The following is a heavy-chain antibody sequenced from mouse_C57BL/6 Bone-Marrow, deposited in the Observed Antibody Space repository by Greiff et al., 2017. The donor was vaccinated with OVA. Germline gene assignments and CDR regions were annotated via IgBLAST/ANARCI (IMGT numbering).Heavy chain of an antibody. CDR2: IDPADSDT. V-gene: IGHV1-50*01. J-gene: IGHJ2*01. CDR3: ARSPTVVAFDY. CDR1: GYAFTSYW. D-gene: IGHD1-1*01. Sequence: VQLQQPGAELVKPGASVKLSCKASGYAFTSYWMKWVKQRPGKGLEWIGEIDPADSDTNYNQKFKGKATLTVDTSSSTAYMQLSSLTSEDSAVYYCARSPTVVAFDYWGQGTTLTVSS.